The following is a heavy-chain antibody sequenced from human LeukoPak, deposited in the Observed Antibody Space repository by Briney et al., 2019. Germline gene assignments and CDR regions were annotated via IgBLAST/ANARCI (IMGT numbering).Heavy chain of an antibody. D-gene: IGHD1-1*01. Sequence: PSETLSLTCTVSGGSISSYCWSWIRQPPGKGLEWIGYIYYSGSTNYNPSLKSRVTISVDTSKNQFSLKLSSVTAADTAVYYCARHSRLGTIDYWGQGTLVTVSS. J-gene: IGHJ4*02. CDR1: GGSISSYC. V-gene: IGHV4-59*08. CDR2: IYYSGST. CDR3: ARHSRLGTIDY.